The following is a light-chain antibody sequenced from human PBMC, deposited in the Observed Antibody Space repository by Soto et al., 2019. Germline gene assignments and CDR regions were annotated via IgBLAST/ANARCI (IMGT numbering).Light chain of an antibody. CDR3: GSWDTSLSGII. CDR1: SSNIGSPFD. CDR2: ANN. Sequence: QSVLTQPPSVSGAPGQRVTISCTGNSSNIGSPFDVHWYQHLPGTAPRLLIYANNNRPSGVPDRFSGSKSGTSASLAITGLQGDDEADYYCGSWDTSLSGIIFGGGTKLTVL. J-gene: IGLJ2*01. V-gene: IGLV1-40*01.